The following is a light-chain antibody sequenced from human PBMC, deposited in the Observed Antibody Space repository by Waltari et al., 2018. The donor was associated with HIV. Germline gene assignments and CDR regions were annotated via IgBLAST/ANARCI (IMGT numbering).Light chain of an antibody. CDR3: SSYTGSSSVV. J-gene: IGLJ3*02. CDR1: SSDVGGYNY. Sequence: QSALTQPASVSGSPGQSITISCTGASSDVGGYNYVSWYQQHPGKAPKLMIYEVSNRPSGVSNRVSGSKSGNTASLTSSGLRAEDEADYYCSSYTGSSSVVFGGGTKLTVL. V-gene: IGLV2-14*01. CDR2: EVS.